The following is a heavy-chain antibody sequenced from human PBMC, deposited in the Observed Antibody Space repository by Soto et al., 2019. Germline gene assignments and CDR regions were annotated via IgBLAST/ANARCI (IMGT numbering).Heavy chain of an antibody. CDR3: ARDGSTVTTNYHYAMDV. D-gene: IGHD4-17*01. CDR2: IHSGGSRI. Sequence: EVQLVESGGGLVQPGGSLILSCAASGFTFSTYHMNRVRQAPGKGLEWVSYIHSGGSRIYYADSVKGRFTISRDNAKNSLYLQMNSLRAEDTAVYYCARDGSTVTTNYHYAMDVWGQGTTVTVSS. J-gene: IGHJ6*02. CDR1: GFTFSTYH. V-gene: IGHV3-48*03.